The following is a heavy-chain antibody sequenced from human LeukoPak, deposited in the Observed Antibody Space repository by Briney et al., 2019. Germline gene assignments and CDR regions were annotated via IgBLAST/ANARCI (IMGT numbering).Heavy chain of an antibody. D-gene: IGHD6-13*01. J-gene: IGHJ6*03. CDR2: MNPNSGNT. CDR1: GYTFTSYD. CDR3: ARRGGAYSSSWYYYYYMDV. V-gene: IGHV1-8*01. Sequence: ASVKVSCKASGYTFTSYDINWVRQATGQGLEWMGWMNPNSGNTGYAQKFQGRVTMTRNTSISTAYMELSSLRSEDTAVYYCARRGGAYSSSWYYYYYMDVWGKGTTVTISS.